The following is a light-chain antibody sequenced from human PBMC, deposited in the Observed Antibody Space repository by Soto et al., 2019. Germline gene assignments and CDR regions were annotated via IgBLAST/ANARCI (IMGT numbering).Light chain of an antibody. J-gene: IGKJ1*01. Sequence: EIVLTQSPGTLSLSPGERATLSCRASQSVTNNYLAWFQQKPGQAPRLLMYGASSRATGIPDRFSGSGSGTDFTLTISGLEPEDFVVYYCQQRNDWPWTFGQGTKVDIK. V-gene: IGKV3D-20*02. CDR1: QSVTNNY. CDR2: GAS. CDR3: QQRNDWPWT.